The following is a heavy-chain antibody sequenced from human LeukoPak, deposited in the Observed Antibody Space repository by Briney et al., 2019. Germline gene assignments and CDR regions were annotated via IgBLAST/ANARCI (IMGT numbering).Heavy chain of an antibody. CDR2: IRGDNGNT. J-gene: IGHJ4*02. D-gene: IGHD3-9*01. CDR3: ARVDMLTGYYFFDY. CDR1: GYTFTRYG. V-gene: IGHV1-18*01. Sequence: ASVKVSCKASGYTFTRYGVSWVRQAPGQGLEWMGWIRGDNGNTNYAQNFQGRATMTTDTPSSTAYMEVRSLRSDDTAVYYCARVDMLTGYYFFDYWGQGTLVTVSS.